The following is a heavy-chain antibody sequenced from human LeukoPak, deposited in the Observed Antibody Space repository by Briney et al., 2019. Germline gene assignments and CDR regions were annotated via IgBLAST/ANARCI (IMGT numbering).Heavy chain of an antibody. Sequence: SETLSLTCTVSGGSVSSSSYYWGWIRQPPGKGLEWIGNIYYIGNTYYNPSLKSRVTISVDTSKNHFSLKLTSVTAADTAVYYCARVYSGYDYPFDFWGQGTLVSVSS. J-gene: IGHJ4*02. CDR2: IYYIGNT. V-gene: IGHV4-39*02. CDR1: GGSVSSSSYY. D-gene: IGHD5-12*01. CDR3: ARVYSGYDYPFDF.